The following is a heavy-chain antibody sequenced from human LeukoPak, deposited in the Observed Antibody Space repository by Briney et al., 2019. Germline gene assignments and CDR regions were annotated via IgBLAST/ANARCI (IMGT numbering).Heavy chain of an antibody. J-gene: IGHJ4*02. V-gene: IGHV3-21*01. CDR1: GFTFSSYG. CDR3: AREVVVRGVIIRSYYFDY. CDR2: ISSSSSYI. Sequence: GGSLRLSCAAPGFTFSSYGMHWVRQAPGKGLEWVSSISSSSSYIYYADSVKGRFTISRDNAKNSLYLQMNSLRAEDTAVYYCAREVVVRGVIIRSYYFDYWGQGTLVTVSS. D-gene: IGHD3-10*01.